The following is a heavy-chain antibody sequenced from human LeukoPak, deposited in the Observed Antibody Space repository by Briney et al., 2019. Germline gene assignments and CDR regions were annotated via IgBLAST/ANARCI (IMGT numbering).Heavy chain of an antibody. J-gene: IGHJ6*02. D-gene: IGHD3-16*01. CDR3: ARGGGLDV. Sequence: GGSLRLSCAASGFTFSSYWMNWARQAPGKGLEWVASINHNGNVNYYVDSVKGRFTVTRDNAKNSLYLQMSNLRAEDTAVYFCARGGGLDVWGQGATVTVSS. CDR2: INHNGNVN. V-gene: IGHV3-7*03. CDR1: GFTFSSYW.